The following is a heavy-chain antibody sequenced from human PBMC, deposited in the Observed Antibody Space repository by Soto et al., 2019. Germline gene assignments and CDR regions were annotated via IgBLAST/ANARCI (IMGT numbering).Heavy chain of an antibody. CDR1: GFSLSTSGVG. Sequence: SGPTLVNPTQTLTLTCTFSGFSLSTSGVGVGWIRQPPGKALEWLALIYWDDDKRYSPSLKSRLTITKDTSKNQVVLTMTNMDPVDTATYYCAHSTTYYYDSSGYSTYYYFDYWGQGTLVTVSS. V-gene: IGHV2-5*02. CDR3: AHSTTYYYDSSGYSTYYYFDY. J-gene: IGHJ4*02. CDR2: IYWDDDK. D-gene: IGHD3-22*01.